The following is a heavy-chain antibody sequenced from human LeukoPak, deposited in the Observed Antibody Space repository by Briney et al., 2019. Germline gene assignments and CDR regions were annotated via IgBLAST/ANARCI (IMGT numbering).Heavy chain of an antibody. CDR2: MNPNSGNT. J-gene: IGHJ6*02. CDR3: ARWGRHYYGMDV. CDR1: GYTFTSYD. V-gene: IGHV1-8*01. Sequence: ASVKVSCKASGYTFTSYDINWVRQATGQGLEWMGWMNPNSGNTGYAQKFQGRVTMTRNTSISTAYMELSSPRSEDTAVYYCARWGRHYYGMDVWGQGTTVTVSS. D-gene: IGHD4-23*01.